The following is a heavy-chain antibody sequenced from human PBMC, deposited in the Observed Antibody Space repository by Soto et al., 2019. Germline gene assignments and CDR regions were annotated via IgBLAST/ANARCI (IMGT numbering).Heavy chain of an antibody. V-gene: IGHV4-59*01. J-gene: IGHJ4*02. CDR1: GGSISSYY. D-gene: IGHD3-22*01. CDR2: IYYSGST. CDR3: ARSDYYDSSGPSSN. Sequence: QVQLQESGPGLVKPSETLSLTCTVSGGSISSYYWSWIRQPPGKGLEWIGYIYYSGSTNYNPSLKSRVTISVDTSKHQFSLKLSSVTAADTAVYYCARSDYYDSSGPSSNWGQGPLVTVSS.